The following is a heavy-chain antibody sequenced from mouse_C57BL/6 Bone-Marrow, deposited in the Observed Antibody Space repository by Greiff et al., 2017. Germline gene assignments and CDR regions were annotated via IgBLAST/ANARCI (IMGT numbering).Heavy chain of an antibody. V-gene: IGHV14-4*01. Sequence: VQLQQSGAELVRPGASVKLSCTASGFNIKDDYMHWVKQRPEQGLEWIGWIDPENGDTEYASKFQGKATITADTSSNTAYLQLSSLTSEDTAVYYSTTPYYGSSYGYWYFDVWGTGTTVTVSS. CDR2: IDPENGDT. J-gene: IGHJ1*03. CDR3: TTPYYGSSYGYWYFDV. CDR1: GFNIKDDY. D-gene: IGHD1-1*01.